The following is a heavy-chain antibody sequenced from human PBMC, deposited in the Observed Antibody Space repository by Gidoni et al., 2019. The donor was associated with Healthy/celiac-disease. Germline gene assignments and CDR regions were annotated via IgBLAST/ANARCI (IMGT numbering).Heavy chain of an antibody. CDR1: GVSISSYY. J-gene: IGHJ4*02. CDR2: IYYSGST. CDR3: ASEGTDSSSSYDY. D-gene: IGHD6-6*01. Sequence: QVQLQESGPGLVKPSETLSLTCTVSGVSISSYYWSWIRQPPGKGLEWIGYIYYSGSTNYNPSLKSRVTISVDTSKNQFSRKLSSVTAADTAVYYWASEGTDSSSSYDYWGQGTLVTVSS. V-gene: IGHV4-59*01.